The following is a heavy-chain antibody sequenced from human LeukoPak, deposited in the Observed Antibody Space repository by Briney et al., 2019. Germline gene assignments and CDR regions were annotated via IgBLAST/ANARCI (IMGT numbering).Heavy chain of an antibody. CDR2: ITPIFGTA. Sequence: SVKVSCKASGGTFSSYAISWVRQAPGQGLEWMGRITPIFGTANYAQKFQGRVTITTDESTSTAYMELSSLRSEDTAVYYCAREGGIPRRDGYNFDYWGQGTLVTVSS. J-gene: IGHJ4*02. D-gene: IGHD5-24*01. V-gene: IGHV1-69*05. CDR1: GGTFSSYA. CDR3: AREGGIPRRDGYNFDY.